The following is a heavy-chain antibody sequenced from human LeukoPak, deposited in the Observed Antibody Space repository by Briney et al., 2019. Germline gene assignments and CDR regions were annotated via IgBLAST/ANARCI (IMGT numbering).Heavy chain of an antibody. V-gene: IGHV3-30*02. CDR1: GFTFSSYG. J-gene: IGHJ4*02. CDR2: IRYDGSNK. Sequence: GGSLRLSCAASGFTFSSYGMHWVRQAPGKGLEWVAFIRYDGSNKYYADSVKGRFTISRDNSKNTLYLQMNSLRAEDTAVYYCAKGLYDSSGYYYSPFDYWGQGTLVTVSS. CDR3: AKGLYDSSGYYYSPFDY. D-gene: IGHD3-22*01.